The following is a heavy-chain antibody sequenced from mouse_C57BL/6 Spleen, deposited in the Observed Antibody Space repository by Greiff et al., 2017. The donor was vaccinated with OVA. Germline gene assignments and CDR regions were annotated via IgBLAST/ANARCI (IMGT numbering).Heavy chain of an antibody. CDR1: GYTFTGYW. J-gene: IGHJ2*01. D-gene: IGHD4-1*01. CDR2: ILPGSGST. CDR3: ARSGGLRRGGVDC. V-gene: IGHV1-9*01. Sequence: VQLQQSGAELMKPGASVKLSCKATGYTFTGYWIEWVKQRPGHGLEWIGEILPGSGSTNYNEKFKGKATFTADTSSNSAYMQLSSLATEDSAIYDRARSGGLRRGGVDCWGQGTTLTVSS.